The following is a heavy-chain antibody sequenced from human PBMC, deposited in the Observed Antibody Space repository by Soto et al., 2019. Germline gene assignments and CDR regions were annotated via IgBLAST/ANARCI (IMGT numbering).Heavy chain of an antibody. CDR1: GFTFSNYG. CDR3: ARDGIPGTFDI. CDR2: ISSDGSDK. J-gene: IGHJ3*02. D-gene: IGHD2-21*01. Sequence: QVQLVESGGGVVQPGRSLRLSCAASGFTFSNYGMHWVRQAPGKGLEWVAVISSDGSDKYYADSVKGRFTMSRDSSKGMVYLQMNSLRAEDTAVYYCARDGIPGTFDIWGQGTMVTVSS. V-gene: IGHV3-30*03.